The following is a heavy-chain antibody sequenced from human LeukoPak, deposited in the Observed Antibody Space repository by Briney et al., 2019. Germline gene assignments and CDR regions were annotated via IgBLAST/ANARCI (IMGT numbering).Heavy chain of an antibody. V-gene: IGHV1-2*02. D-gene: IGHD6-13*01. CDR2: INPKSGVR. Sequence: VASVKVSCKSSGYTFTDYYMHWVRQALGQGLEWMGWINPKSGVRKYAQKFQGRVTMTSDTSISTAYMELSRLRSDDTAVYYCARGHPDYSSSWDYYYYYYYMDVWGKGTTVTVSS. J-gene: IGHJ6*03. CDR3: ARGHPDYSSSWDYYYYYYYMDV. CDR1: GYTFTDYY.